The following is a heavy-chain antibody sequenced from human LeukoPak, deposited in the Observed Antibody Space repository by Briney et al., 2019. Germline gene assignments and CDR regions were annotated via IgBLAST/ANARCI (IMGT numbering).Heavy chain of an antibody. Sequence: PSETLSLTCAVSGASITSGYWSWVRQSAGKGLEWIGRLYTTGTTNYNPSLKSRVTMSGDSSKNQLSLTLTSVTAADTAVYYCVRDEGNWDEPNDAFDTWGQGTLVTVSS. CDR2: LYTTGTT. J-gene: IGHJ3*02. CDR3: VRDEGNWDEPNDAFDT. D-gene: IGHD1-26*01. CDR1: GASITSGY. V-gene: IGHV4-4*07.